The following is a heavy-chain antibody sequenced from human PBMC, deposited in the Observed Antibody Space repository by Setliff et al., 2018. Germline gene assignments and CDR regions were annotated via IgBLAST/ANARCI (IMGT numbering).Heavy chain of an antibody. D-gene: IGHD1-26*01. Sequence: PGGSLRLSCAASGFTFSDFAMAWVRQAPGKGLEWVGRIKGQSDDGATDYSAPVEGRFTLSRDDSKSTFFLQMSTLKTEDTAIYYCTYASKEHAFDFWGQGTMVTVSS. CDR3: TYASKEHAFDF. CDR2: IKGQSDDGAT. CDR1: GFTFSDFA. V-gene: IGHV3-15*01. J-gene: IGHJ3*01.